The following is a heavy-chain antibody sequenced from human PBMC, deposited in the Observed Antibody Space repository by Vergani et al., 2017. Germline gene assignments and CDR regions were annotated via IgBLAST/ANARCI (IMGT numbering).Heavy chain of an antibody. CDR1: GFTFSSYA. J-gene: IGHJ4*02. V-gene: IGHV3-23*01. D-gene: IGHD3-10*01. Sequence: EVQLLESGGGLVQPGGSLRLSCAASGFTFSSYAVSWVRQAPGKGLEWVSAISGSGGSTYYADAVKGRFTISRDNSKNTVYLQMNSLRAEDTAVYYCAKSHDYYYGSGTNWGQGTLVTVSS. CDR2: ISGSGGST. CDR3: AKSHDYYYGSGTN.